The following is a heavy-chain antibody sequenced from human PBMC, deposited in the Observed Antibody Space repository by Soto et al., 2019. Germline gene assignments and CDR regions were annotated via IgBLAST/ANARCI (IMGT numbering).Heavy chain of an antibody. CDR3: AKDGSATYYYHYLDV. J-gene: IGHJ6*03. D-gene: IGHD3-10*01. CDR1: GFTFSDNA. V-gene: IGHV3-23*01. CDR2: ITAGGDGT. Sequence: GGSLRLSCAASGFTFSDNAMTWVRQAPGKGLEWVSTITAGGDGTFYADSVKGRFTVSRDNFKNTLFLQMNSLRAEDTALYYCAKDGSATYYYHYLDVWGKGTTVTVSS.